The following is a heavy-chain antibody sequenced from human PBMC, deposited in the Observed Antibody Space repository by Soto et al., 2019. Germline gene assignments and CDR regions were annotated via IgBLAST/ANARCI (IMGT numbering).Heavy chain of an antibody. Sequence: QVTLKESGHVLMKPTKPLTLTCTASGFSLSNDRMCVSWIRHPQGKALEWLPHIFSNDEKSYSTSQKSRLTISKDTSKSQVVLTMTNMDPVDTATYCCAREIKQGLVQGGYFYSGMDVWGHGTTVTVYS. J-gene: IGHJ6*02. CDR2: IFSNDEK. D-gene: IGHD6-19*01. V-gene: IGHV2-26*01. CDR1: GFSLSNDRMC. CDR3: AREIKQGLVQGGYFYSGMDV.